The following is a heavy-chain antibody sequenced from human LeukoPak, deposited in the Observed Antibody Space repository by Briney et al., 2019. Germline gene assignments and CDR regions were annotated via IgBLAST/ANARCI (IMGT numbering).Heavy chain of an antibody. J-gene: IGHJ6*02. D-gene: IGHD2-15*01. Sequence: GGSLRLSCAASGFTCSTYWMNWVRQAPGEGLEWVANIKQDGSEKYYVDSVKGRFTISRDNSKNTLYLQMNSLRAEDTAVYYCAKDTVVVVAATRGMDVWGQGTTVTVSS. CDR2: IKQDGSEK. CDR3: AKDTVVVVAATRGMDV. CDR1: GFTCSTYW. V-gene: IGHV3-7*03.